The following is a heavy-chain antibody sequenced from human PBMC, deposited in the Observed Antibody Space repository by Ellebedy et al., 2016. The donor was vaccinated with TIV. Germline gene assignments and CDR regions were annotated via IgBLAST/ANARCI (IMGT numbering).Heavy chain of an antibody. CDR3: ARDGHYYDSGSYSVYGMDV. Sequence: GESLKISCVASGFTFSNYNMNWVRQSPGKGLEWVAVIWYDESNEYYADSVKGRFTISRDNSKNTLYLQMNSLRAEDTAVYYCARDGHYYDSGSYSVYGMDVWGQGTTVTVSS. J-gene: IGHJ6*02. CDR2: IWYDESNE. V-gene: IGHV3-33*08. CDR1: GFTFSNYN. D-gene: IGHD3-10*01.